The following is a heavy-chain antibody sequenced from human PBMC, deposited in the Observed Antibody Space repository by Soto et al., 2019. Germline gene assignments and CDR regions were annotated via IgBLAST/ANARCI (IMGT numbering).Heavy chain of an antibody. CDR2: TSRSGSA. V-gene: IGHV4-34*01. CDR3: ARSPSTSYDHDSISRDRGYFEF. D-gene: IGHD3-22*01. Sequence: SETLSLTCAVSGGSFSGYYWNWIRQRPGKGLEWLGETSRSGSATYNPSLKGRVTMSVDTSKNQISLSVTSVTAADTALYYCARSPSTSYDHDSISRDRGYFEFFRRGALVAVSS. CDR1: GGSFSGYY. J-gene: IGHJ4*02.